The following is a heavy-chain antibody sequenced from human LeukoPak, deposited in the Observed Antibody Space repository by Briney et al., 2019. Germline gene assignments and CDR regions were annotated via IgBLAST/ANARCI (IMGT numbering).Heavy chain of an antibody. CDR1: GYTFTRYY. J-gene: IGHJ3*02. D-gene: IGHD4-17*01. V-gene: IGHV1-2*02. Sequence: ASVKVSCKASGYTFTRYYLHWVPQAPGQRLEWMGWINPNSGGTNYAQKFQGRVTMTRDTSISTAYMELSRLRSDDTAVYYCARDRRLTVTKLRNDAFDIWGQGTMVTVSS. CDR2: INPNSGGT. CDR3: ARDRRLTVTKLRNDAFDI.